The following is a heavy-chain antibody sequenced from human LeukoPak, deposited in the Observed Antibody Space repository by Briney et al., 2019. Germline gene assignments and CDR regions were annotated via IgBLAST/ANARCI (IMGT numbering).Heavy chain of an antibody. CDR3: AREGRASSGFDY. CDR2: IYHSGST. Sequence: PSETLSLTCTVSGYYISSGYYWGWIRQPPGKGLEWIGEIYHSGSTNYNPSLKNRVTISVDKSKNQFSLKLSSVTAADTAVHYCAREGRASSGFDYWGQGTLVTVSS. V-gene: IGHV4-38-2*02. CDR1: GYYISSGYY. J-gene: IGHJ4*02. D-gene: IGHD6-6*01.